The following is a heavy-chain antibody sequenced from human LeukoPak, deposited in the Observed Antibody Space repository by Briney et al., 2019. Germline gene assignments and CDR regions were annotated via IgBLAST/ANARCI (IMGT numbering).Heavy chain of an antibody. CDR2: IYYSGST. J-gene: IGHJ4*02. D-gene: IGHD1-26*01. Sequence: SETLSLTCTVSGGSISSYYWSWIRQPPGKGLEWIGYIYYSGSTNYNPSLKSRVTISVDTSKNQFSLKLSSVTAAYTAVYYCARHDGATYDYWGQGTLVTVSS. CDR1: GGSISSYY. V-gene: IGHV4-59*08. CDR3: ARHDGATYDY.